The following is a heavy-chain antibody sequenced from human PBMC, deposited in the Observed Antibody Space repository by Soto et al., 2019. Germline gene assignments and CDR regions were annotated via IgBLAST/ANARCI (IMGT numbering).Heavy chain of an antibody. CDR1: GGSFSGYY. J-gene: IGHJ6*02. CDR3: ARGNSSGWSYYYYYGMDV. CDR2: INHSGST. Sequence: QVQLQQWGAGLLKPSETLSLTCAVYGGSFSGYYWSWIRQPPGKGLEWIGEINHSGSTNYNPSLKIRVTISVDTSKNQFSLKLSSVTAADTAVYYCARGNSSGWSYYYYYGMDVWGQGTTVTVSS. V-gene: IGHV4-34*01. D-gene: IGHD6-19*01.